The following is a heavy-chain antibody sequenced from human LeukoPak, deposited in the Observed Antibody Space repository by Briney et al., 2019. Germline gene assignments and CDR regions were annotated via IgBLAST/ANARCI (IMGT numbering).Heavy chain of an antibody. CDR1: GFTFSGCS. CDR2: ISDSSSYI. V-gene: IGHV3-21*01. J-gene: IGHJ4*02. D-gene: IGHD3/OR15-3a*01. Sequence: GGSLRLSCAASGFTFSGCSINWVRQAPGKGLEWVSFISDSSSYIYYADSVKGRFTISRDNAKNSLYLQMNSLRAEDTAVYYCARDGLGSAFGYWGQGTLVTVSS. CDR3: ARDGLGSAFGY.